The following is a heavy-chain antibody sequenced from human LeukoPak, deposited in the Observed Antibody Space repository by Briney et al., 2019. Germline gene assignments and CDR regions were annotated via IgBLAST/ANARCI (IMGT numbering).Heavy chain of an antibody. J-gene: IGHJ4*02. D-gene: IGHD1-26*01. CDR2: IYYISNT. CDR3: ARTQSQSGSYRYYFGY. CDR1: VASVFSAGYH. V-gene: IGHV4-61*08. Sequence: PSETLSLTCTVSVASVFSAGYHWSWIRQPPGGGLEWIGYIYYISNTNYNPSLKSRVTMSVDPSKNQFSLKLNSVTAADTAVYYCARTQSQSGSYRYYFGYWGQGTLVTVSS.